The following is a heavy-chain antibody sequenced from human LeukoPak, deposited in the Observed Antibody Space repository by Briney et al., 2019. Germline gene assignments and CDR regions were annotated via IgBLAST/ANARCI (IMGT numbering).Heavy chain of an antibody. Sequence: TGGSLRLSCAASGFTFSDYYMSWIRQAPGKGLEWVSYISSSGSTIYYADSVKGRFTISRDNAKNSLYLQMNSLRAEDTAVYYCASDSGGVTGEVLGMDVWGQGTTVTVSS. CDR1: GFTFSDYY. CDR3: ASDSGGVTGEVLGMDV. D-gene: IGHD1-14*01. J-gene: IGHJ6*02. V-gene: IGHV3-11*01. CDR2: ISSSGSTI.